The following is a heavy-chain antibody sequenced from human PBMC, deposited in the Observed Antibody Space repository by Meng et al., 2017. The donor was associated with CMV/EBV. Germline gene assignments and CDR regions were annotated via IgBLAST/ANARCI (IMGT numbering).Heavy chain of an antibody. V-gene: IGHV1-58*01. D-gene: IGHD6-13*01. CDR1: GSTFTSSA. Sequence: SVKVSCKASGSTFTSSAVQWVRQARGQRLEWIGWIVVGSGNTNYAQKFQERVTITRDMSTSTAYMELSSLRSEDTAVYYCAAGEKAAAGSNLDYWGQGTLVTVSS. J-gene: IGHJ4*02. CDR3: AAGEKAAAGSNLDY. CDR2: IVVGSGNT.